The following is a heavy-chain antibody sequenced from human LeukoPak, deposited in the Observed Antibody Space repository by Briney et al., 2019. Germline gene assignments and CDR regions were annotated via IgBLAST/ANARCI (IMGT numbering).Heavy chain of an antibody. CDR3: TRGGLEPIDS. D-gene: IGHD1-1*01. V-gene: IGHV3-74*01. CDR1: GFTLSTYW. CDR2: INPDASTT. J-gene: IGHJ4*02. Sequence: GGCLRLSCAASGFTLSTYWMHWVRPAPGEVLVWVSRINPDASTTNYADSVRGRFSISRDNAKNTLYLQMNSLRAEDTALYYCTRGGLEPIDSWGQGTLVTVSS.